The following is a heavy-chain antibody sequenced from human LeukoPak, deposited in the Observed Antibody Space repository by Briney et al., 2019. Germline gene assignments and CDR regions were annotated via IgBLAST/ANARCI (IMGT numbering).Heavy chain of an antibody. V-gene: IGHV4-38-2*01. CDR3: AREGSYRPLDY. Sequence: SETLSLTCAVSGYSISSGDYWGWIRQSPGKGLEWIGNIFHSGSTYHNPSLKSRVTMSVDTSKNQFSLNLSSVTAADTAVYYCAREGSYRPLDYWGQGTLVTVSS. CDR2: IFHSGST. J-gene: IGHJ4*02. D-gene: IGHD1-26*01. CDR1: GYSISSGDY.